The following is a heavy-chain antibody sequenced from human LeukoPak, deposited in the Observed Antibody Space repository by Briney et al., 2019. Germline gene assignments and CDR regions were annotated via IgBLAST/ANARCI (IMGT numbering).Heavy chain of an antibody. J-gene: IGHJ6*03. CDR1: GFTFSSHA. Sequence: GGSLRLSCAASGFTFSSHAMSWVRQAPGKGLEWVSAISGSGGSTYYADSVKGRFTISRDNSKNTLYLQMNSLRAEDTAVYYCARDPYSGAYYEGYYYYYMDVWGKGTTVTVSS. V-gene: IGHV3-23*01. CDR3: ARDPYSGAYYEGYYYYYMDV. CDR2: ISGSGGST. D-gene: IGHD1-26*01.